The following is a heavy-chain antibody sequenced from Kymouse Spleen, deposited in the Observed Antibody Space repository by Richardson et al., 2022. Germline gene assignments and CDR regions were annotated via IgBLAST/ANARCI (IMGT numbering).Heavy chain of an antibody. Sequence: QVQLVESGGGVVQPGRSLRLSCAASGFTFSSYGMHWVRQAPGKGLEWVAVISYDGSNKYYADSVKGRFTISRDNSKNTLYLQMNSLRAEDTAVYYCASDYSNYVFDYWGQGTLVTVSS. V-gene: IGHV3-30*18. CDR3: ASDYSNYVFDY. J-gene: IGHJ4*02. D-gene: IGHD4-11,IGHD4-11*01. CDR1: GFTFSSYG. CDR2: ISYDGSNK.